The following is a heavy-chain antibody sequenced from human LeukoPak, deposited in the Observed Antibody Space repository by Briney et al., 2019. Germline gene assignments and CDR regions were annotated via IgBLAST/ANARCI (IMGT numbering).Heavy chain of an antibody. CDR1: GFTFSSYS. D-gene: IGHD3-22*01. CDR3: ARDRRFPYYYDSSGYYFDY. Sequence: GGSLRLSCAASGFTFSSYSMNWVRQAPGKGLEWVSSISSSSSYIYYADSVKGRFTISRDNAKNSLYLQMNSLRAEYTAVYYCARDRRFPYYYDSSGYYFDYWGQGTLVTVSS. V-gene: IGHV3-21*01. J-gene: IGHJ4*02. CDR2: ISSSSSYI.